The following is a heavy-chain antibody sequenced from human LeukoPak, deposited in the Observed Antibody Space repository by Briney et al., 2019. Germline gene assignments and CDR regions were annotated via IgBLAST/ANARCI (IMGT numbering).Heavy chain of an antibody. CDR2: IYYSGST. Sequence: SETLSLTCTVSGGSISSYYWSWLRQPPGKGLEWIGYIYYSGSTNYNPSPKSRVTISVDTSKNQFSLKLSSVTAADTAVYYCARDHGTSSPFDYWGQGTLVTVSS. CDR3: ARDHGTSSPFDY. CDR1: GGSISSYY. D-gene: IGHD2-2*01. V-gene: IGHV4-59*01. J-gene: IGHJ4*02.